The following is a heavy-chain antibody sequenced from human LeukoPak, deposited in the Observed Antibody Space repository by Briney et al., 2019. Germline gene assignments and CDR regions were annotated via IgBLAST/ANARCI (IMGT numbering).Heavy chain of an antibody. V-gene: IGHV3-15*01. CDR3: TTGPGAASN. J-gene: IGHJ4*02. CDR2: IKSKTDGCTT. CDR1: GFTFTNAW. Sequence: GGSLRLSCAASGFTFTNAWMSWVRQAPGKGLEWVGRIKSKTDGCTTDYAAPVKGRFTISRNDSKNTLYLQLNSLKTEDTAVYYCTTGPGAASNWGQGTLVTVSS. D-gene: IGHD3-10*01.